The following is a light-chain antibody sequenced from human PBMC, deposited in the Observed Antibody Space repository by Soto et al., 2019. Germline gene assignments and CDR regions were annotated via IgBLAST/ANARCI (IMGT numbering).Light chain of an antibody. CDR3: CSYAGSYTVV. CDR2: DVN. V-gene: IGLV2-11*01. CDR1: SSDVGGYNH. Sequence: QSALTQPRSVSGSPGQSVTISCTGTSSDVGGYNHVSWYQQHPGKAPKLMIYDVNKRPSGVPDRFSGSKSGNTASLTISGLQAEDEADYYCCSYAGSYTVVFGGGTKLTVL. J-gene: IGLJ2*01.